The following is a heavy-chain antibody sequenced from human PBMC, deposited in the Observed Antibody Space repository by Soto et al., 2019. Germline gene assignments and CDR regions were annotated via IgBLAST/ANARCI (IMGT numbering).Heavy chain of an antibody. J-gene: IGHJ3*02. D-gene: IGHD6-6*01. Sequence: SETLSLTCTVSGGSISSYYWSWVRQPPGKGLEWIGYIYYSGSTNYNPSLKSRVTISVDTSKNQFSLKLSSVTAADTAVYYCAREGAARFRAAGIDAFDIWGQGTMVTVS. CDR2: IYYSGST. CDR3: AREGAARFRAAGIDAFDI. V-gene: IGHV4-59*01. CDR1: GGSISSYY.